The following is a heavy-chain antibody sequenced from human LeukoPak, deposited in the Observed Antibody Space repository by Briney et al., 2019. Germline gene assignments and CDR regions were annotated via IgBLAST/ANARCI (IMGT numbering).Heavy chain of an antibody. J-gene: IGHJ3*02. CDR3: AKQRPYYSGSGSYRAFDI. D-gene: IGHD3-10*01. CDR2: IYPGDSDT. CDR1: GYSFTSEW. V-gene: IGHV5-51*01. Sequence: GESLKISCKGSGYSFTSEWIAWVRQMPGKGLEWVGIIYPGDSDTRYSPSFQGRVTISVDKSINTAYLQWSSLKASDTAMYYCAKQRPYYSGSGSYRAFDIWGQGTMVTVSS.